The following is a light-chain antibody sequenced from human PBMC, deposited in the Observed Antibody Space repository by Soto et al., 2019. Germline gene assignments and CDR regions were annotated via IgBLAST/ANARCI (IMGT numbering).Light chain of an antibody. J-gene: IGKJ4*01. CDR2: LGS. V-gene: IGKV2-28*01. CDR3: MQALQTPLT. Sequence: DIVMTQSPLSLPVTPGEPASISCRSSQSLYSNGNNYLDWFLQKPGQSPQVLIYLGSHRASGVPDRFSGRGSGTDFTLKISTVEAEDVGIYYCMQALQTPLTFGGGTKVEI. CDR1: QSLYSNGNNY.